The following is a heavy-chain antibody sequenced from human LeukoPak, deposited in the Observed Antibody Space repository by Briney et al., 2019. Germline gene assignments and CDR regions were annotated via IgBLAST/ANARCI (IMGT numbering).Heavy chain of an antibody. CDR3: APSVRSGGSYYFDY. D-gene: IGHD2-15*01. CDR1: GDSLTKYY. CDR2: INPSDGST. Sequence: GASVKVSCKASGDSLTKYYIHWVRQAPGQGLEWMGIINPSDGSTTYTQKFQGIVTMTTDTSTSTVNMELSSLRSEDTAVYYCAPSVRSGGSYYFDYWGQGTLVTVSS. V-gene: IGHV1-46*01. J-gene: IGHJ4*02.